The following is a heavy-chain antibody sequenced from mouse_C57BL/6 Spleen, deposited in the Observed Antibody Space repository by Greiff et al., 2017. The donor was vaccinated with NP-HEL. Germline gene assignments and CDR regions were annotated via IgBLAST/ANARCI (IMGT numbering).Heavy chain of an antibody. CDR2: ISYDGSN. Sequence: DVKLQESGPGLVKPSQSLSLTCSVTGYSITSGYYWNWIRQFPGNKLEWMGYISYDGSNNYNPSLKNRISITRDTSKNQFFLKLNSVTTEDTATYYCARRIYYGNYGAMDYWGQGTSVTVSS. J-gene: IGHJ4*01. D-gene: IGHD2-1*01. CDR3: ARRIYYGNYGAMDY. CDR1: GYSITSGYY. V-gene: IGHV3-6*01.